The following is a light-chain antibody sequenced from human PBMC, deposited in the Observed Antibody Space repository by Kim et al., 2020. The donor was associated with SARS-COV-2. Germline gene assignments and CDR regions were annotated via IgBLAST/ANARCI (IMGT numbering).Light chain of an antibody. CDR2: DVR. CDR1: SGDIGNSNS. V-gene: IGLV2-14*03. Sequence: GQSITISCSGTSGDIGNSNSVSWYQQHSGEAPRLIIYDVRDRPSGVSARFSGSKSANMASLTISGLRSEDEADYYCCSTSNTLDYVLGSGTKGTV. CDR3: CSTSNTLDYV. J-gene: IGLJ1*01.